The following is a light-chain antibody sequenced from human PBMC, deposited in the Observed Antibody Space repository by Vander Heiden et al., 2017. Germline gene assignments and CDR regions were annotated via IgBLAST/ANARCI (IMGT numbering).Light chain of an antibody. Sequence: NFMLTQPHSVSGSPGQAVPISCTRSSGSITNNYVQWYQQLPGRSPTTVIYEYKKRHSWGPDRFSCSPDTSSNAASLTISGRKTEDEADYYCQSYDSSNHWVFGGGTKLTVL. CDR2: EYK. J-gene: IGLJ3*02. V-gene: IGLV6-57*01. CDR1: SGSITNNY. CDR3: QSYDSSNHWV.